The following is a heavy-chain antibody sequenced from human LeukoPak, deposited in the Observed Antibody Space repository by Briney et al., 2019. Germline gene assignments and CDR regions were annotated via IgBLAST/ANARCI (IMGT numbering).Heavy chain of an antibody. J-gene: IGHJ4*02. CDR1: GFTSSSYG. Sequence: GGSLRLSCAASGFTSSSYGMHWVRQAPGKGLEWVAFIRYDGSNKYYADSVKGRFTISRDNSKNTLYLQMNSLRAEDTAVYYCAKDPGADYSNYIDYWGQGTLVTVSS. CDR2: IRYDGSNK. V-gene: IGHV3-30*02. CDR3: AKDPGADYSNYIDY. D-gene: IGHD4-11*01.